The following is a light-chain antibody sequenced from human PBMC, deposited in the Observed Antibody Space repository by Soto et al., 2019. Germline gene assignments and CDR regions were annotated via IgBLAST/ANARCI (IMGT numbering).Light chain of an antibody. CDR1: QGISNY. CDR3: HKYTSATRT. J-gene: IGKJ5*01. V-gene: IGKV1-27*01. Sequence: DIQMTQSPSSLSASVGDRVTITCRASQGISNYLAWYQQKPGKVPKLLIYAASTLQSGVPSRFSGSGSGTDFTLTISSLQPEDVATYYCHKYTSATRTFGQGTRLEIK. CDR2: AAS.